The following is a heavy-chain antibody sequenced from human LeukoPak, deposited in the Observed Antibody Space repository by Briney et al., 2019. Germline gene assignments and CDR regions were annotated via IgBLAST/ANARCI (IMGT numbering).Heavy chain of an antibody. CDR3: AKNGHRVSMAGPL. J-gene: IGHJ4*02. V-gene: IGHV3-23*01. Sequence: GGSLRLSCAASGFTFSSYAMSLVRQAPGKGLEWVSAISGSGGSTYYADSVKGRFTISRDNSKNTLYLQMNSLRAEDTAVYYCAKNGHRVSMAGPLWGQGTLVTVSS. CDR2: ISGSGGST. CDR1: GFTFSSYA. D-gene: IGHD2/OR15-2a*01.